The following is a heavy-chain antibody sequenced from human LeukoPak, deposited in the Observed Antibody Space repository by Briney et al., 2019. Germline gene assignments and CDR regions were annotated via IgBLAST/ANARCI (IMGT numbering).Heavy chain of an antibody. Sequence: ASVKVSCKASGYTFTSYDINWVRQATGHGLEWMGWMNPNSGNTGYAQKFQGRVTITRNTSISTAYMELSSLRSEDTAVYYCARGGFLEWLPLDYWGQGTLVTVSS. V-gene: IGHV1-8*03. CDR2: MNPNSGNT. J-gene: IGHJ4*02. D-gene: IGHD3-3*01. CDR3: ARGGFLEWLPLDY. CDR1: GYTFTSYD.